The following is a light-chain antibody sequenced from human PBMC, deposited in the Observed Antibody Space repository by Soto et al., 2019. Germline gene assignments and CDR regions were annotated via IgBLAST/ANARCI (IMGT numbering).Light chain of an antibody. V-gene: IGKV3-20*01. CDR1: QSVSRGS. CDR2: GAS. Sequence: EIVLTQSPGTLSLSPGERAALSCRAGQSVSRGSLAWYQQKPGQAPRLVIYGASTRATGIPDRFSGSVSGTDFTLTISRLEPEDFAVYYCQQYRSSPSITFGQGTRLEIK. CDR3: QQYRSSPSIT. J-gene: IGKJ5*01.